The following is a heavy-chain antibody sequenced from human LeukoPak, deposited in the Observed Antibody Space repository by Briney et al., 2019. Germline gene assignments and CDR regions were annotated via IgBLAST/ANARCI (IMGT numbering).Heavy chain of an antibody. V-gene: IGHV3-33*01. Sequence: EPGRSLRLSCAASGFTFSSYGMHWVRQAPGKGLEWVAVIWYDGSNKYYADSVKGRFTISRGNSKNTLYLQMNSLRAEDTAVYYCARARSPDYDFWSGYPAVLSAFDIWGQGTMVTVSS. D-gene: IGHD3-3*01. CDR3: ARARSPDYDFWSGYPAVLSAFDI. CDR2: IWYDGSNK. CDR1: GFTFSSYG. J-gene: IGHJ3*02.